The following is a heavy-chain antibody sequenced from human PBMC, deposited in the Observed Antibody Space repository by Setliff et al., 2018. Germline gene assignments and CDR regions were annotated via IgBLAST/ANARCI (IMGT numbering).Heavy chain of an antibody. V-gene: IGHV4-4*08. CDR2: IQSGGTT. CDR3: ARGLNSESWTFRY. J-gene: IGHJ4*02. CDR1: GDTLTSYY. D-gene: IGHD1-26*01. Sequence: SETLSLTCSVSGDTLTSYYWSWIRQPPGKRLEWIGYIQSGGTTKYNPSLGSRISMSLDTSKNQFSLKLTSVTAADTAIYYCARGLNSESWTFRYWSQGILVTVSS.